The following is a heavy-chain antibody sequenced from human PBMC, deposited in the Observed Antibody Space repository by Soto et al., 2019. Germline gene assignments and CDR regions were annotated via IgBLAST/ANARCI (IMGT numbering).Heavy chain of an antibody. V-gene: IGHV4-59*01. Sequence: SETLSLTCTVSGGSISSYYWSWIRQPPGKGLEWIGYIYYSGSTNYNPSLKSRVTISVDTSKNQFSLKLSSVTAADTAVYYCARGFNDDYVLGFDYWGQGTLVTVSS. CDR3: ARGFNDDYVLGFDY. D-gene: IGHD4-17*01. CDR2: IYYSGST. CDR1: GGSISSYY. J-gene: IGHJ4*02.